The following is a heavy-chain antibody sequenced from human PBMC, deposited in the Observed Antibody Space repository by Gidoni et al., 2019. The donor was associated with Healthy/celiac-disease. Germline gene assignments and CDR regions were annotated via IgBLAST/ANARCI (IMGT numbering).Heavy chain of an antibody. D-gene: IGHD6-13*01. CDR2: IYYSGST. CDR3: ARIELDSSSWYIVY. V-gene: IGHV4-39*07. Sequence: QLQLQESGPGLVKPSETLSLTCTVSGGSISSSSYYWGWIRQPPGKGLEWIGSIYYSGSTYYNPSLKSRVTISVDTSKNQFSLKLSSVTAADTAVYYCARIELDSSSWYIVYWGQGTLVTVSS. J-gene: IGHJ4*02. CDR1: GGSISSSSYY.